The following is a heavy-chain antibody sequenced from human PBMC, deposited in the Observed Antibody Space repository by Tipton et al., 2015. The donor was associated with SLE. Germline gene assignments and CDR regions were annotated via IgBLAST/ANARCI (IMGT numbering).Heavy chain of an antibody. V-gene: IGHV4-59*01. CDR1: GVSISHWC. Sequence: PGLVKPSETLSVNCTVSGVSISHWCWNWIRQPPGKGLEWIGYVCYSGTTKYNPSLKSRVTISPDTSKNQVTLTLKSVAAADTAVYYCARRDFWTGYLDYWGRGTLVTVSS. D-gene: IGHD3/OR15-3a*01. CDR2: VCYSGTT. CDR3: ARRDFWTGYLDY. J-gene: IGHJ4*02.